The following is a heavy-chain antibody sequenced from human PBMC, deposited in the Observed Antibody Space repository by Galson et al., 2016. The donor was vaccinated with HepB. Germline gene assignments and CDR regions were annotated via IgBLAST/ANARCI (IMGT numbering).Heavy chain of an antibody. Sequence: SLRLSCAASGITFSKAWMTWVRQAPGKGLEWVGRIKTKADGGAADSAAPVRGRFTISRDDSKNTMFLQMNSLNIEDTGVYYCTTGRVANQLYHYYYMDVWGKGTTVTVSS. J-gene: IGHJ6*03. V-gene: IGHV3-15*05. CDR3: TTGRVANQLYHYYYMDV. CDR1: GITFSKAW. CDR2: IKTKADGGAA. D-gene: IGHD1-1*01.